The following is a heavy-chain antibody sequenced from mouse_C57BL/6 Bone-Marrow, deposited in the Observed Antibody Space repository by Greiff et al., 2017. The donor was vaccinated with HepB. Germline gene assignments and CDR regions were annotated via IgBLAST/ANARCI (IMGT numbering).Heavy chain of an antibody. J-gene: IGHJ4*01. CDR3: ARRWLNYYAMDY. Sequence: DVMLVESGGGLVKPGGSLKLSCAASGFTFSDYGMHWVRQAPEKGLEWVAYISSGSSTIYYADTVKGRFTISRDNAKNTLFLQMTSLRSEDTAMYYCARRWLNYYAMDYWGQGTSVTVSS. V-gene: IGHV5-17*01. D-gene: IGHD2-3*01. CDR2: ISSGSSTI. CDR1: GFTFSDYG.